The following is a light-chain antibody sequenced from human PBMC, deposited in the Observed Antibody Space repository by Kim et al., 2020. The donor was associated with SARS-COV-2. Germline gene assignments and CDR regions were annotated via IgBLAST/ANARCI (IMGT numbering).Light chain of an antibody. CDR1: QSISSY. CDR2: AAS. CDR3: QQSYSTPLYT. J-gene: IGKJ2*01. Sequence: DIQMTQSPSSLSASVGDRVTITCRASQSISSYLNWYQQKPGKAPKLLIYAASSLQSEVPSRFSGSGSGTDFTLTISSLQPEDFATYYCQQSYSTPLYTFGQGTKLEI. V-gene: IGKV1-39*01.